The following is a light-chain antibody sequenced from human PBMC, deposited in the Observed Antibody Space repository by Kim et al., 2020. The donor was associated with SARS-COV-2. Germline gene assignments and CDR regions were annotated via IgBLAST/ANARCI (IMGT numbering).Light chain of an antibody. J-gene: IGKJ4*01. Sequence: DIQMTLSPSSLSASVGDRVTITCRASQGISNYLAWYQQKPGKVPKLLIYAASTLLSGVPSRFSGSGSVTDFTLTISSLQPEDVATYYCQKYNSAPLTFGGGTKVDIK. CDR1: QGISNY. CDR2: AAS. CDR3: QKYNSAPLT. V-gene: IGKV1-27*01.